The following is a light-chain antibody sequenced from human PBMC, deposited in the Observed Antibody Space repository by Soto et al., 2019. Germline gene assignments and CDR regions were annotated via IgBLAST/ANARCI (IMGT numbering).Light chain of an antibody. V-gene: IGKV1-39*01. CDR3: HHTYSAPAWP. Sequence: IQMTQSPSSLSASVGDRVTITCRASQSISSYLNWYQQKPGKAPKLLIYAASSLQSGVPSRFSGSGYATTYPLTNSTLQPDDSATHYCHHTYSAPAWPFGQATPVDIK. CDR2: AAS. CDR1: QSISSY. J-gene: IGKJ1*01.